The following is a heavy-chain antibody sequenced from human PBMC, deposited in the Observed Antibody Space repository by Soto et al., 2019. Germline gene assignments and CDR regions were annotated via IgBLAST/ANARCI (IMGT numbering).Heavy chain of an antibody. CDR3: AREGVAPYYYYGMDV. D-gene: IGHD5-12*01. V-gene: IGHV1-18*01. J-gene: IGHJ6*02. Sequence: ASVKVSCKASGYTFTRSGISWVRQAPGQGLEWMGWISTYNGDTNYAQTFQGRVAMTTDTSTSTVHMEVRSLRSDDTAVYYCAREGVAPYYYYGMDVWGQGTPVTVSS. CDR1: GYTFTRSG. CDR2: ISTYNGDT.